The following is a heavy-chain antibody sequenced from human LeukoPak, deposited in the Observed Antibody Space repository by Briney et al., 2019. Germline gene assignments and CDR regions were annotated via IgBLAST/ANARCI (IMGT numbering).Heavy chain of an antibody. CDR3: XXGVRYSFDS. CDR1: GDSVSSNSAA. Sequence: SQTLSLTCAISGDSVSSNSAAWNWIRQSPSRGLEWLGRTYSRSKWYSDYAVSVKSRITINPDTSKNQFSLQLNSVTPEDTAVYXXXXGVRYSFDSWGQGTLVT. V-gene: IGHV6-1*01. J-gene: IGHJ4*02. D-gene: IGHD1-1*01. CDR2: TYSRSKWYS.